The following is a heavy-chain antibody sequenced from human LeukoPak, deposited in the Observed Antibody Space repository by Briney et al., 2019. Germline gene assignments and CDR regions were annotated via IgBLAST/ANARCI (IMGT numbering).Heavy chain of an antibody. J-gene: IGHJ4*02. CDR1: GFTFSNYS. V-gene: IGHV3-21*01. Sequence: GGSLRLSCAASGFTFSNYSMNWVRQAPGKGLEWVSSISSSSSYIYYADSVKGRFTISRDNAKNSLYLQMNSLRAEDTAVYYCARDPGYSSGWSNFDYWGQGTLVTVSS. CDR2: ISSSSSYI. D-gene: IGHD6-19*01. CDR3: ARDPGYSSGWSNFDY.